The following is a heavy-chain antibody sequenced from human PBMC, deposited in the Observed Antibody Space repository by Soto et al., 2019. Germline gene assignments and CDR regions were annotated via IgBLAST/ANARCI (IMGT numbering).Heavy chain of an antibody. CDR3: PTLQLGREEIYDS. Sequence: EVQLVESGGGLVQPGGSLRLFCAASGFNFKTYSMTWVRQAPGKGLEWVSYISETSIAIYYRDSVKGRFTISRDNARNTLYLQMNSLRDEDTAVYYCPTLQLGREEIYDSWGQGTLVTVSS. J-gene: IGHJ4*02. CDR1: GFNFKTYS. CDR2: ISETSIAI. V-gene: IGHV3-48*02. D-gene: IGHD1-1*01.